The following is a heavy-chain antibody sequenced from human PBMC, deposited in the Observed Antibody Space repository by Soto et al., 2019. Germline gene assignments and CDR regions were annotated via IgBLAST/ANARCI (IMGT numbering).Heavy chain of an antibody. J-gene: IGHJ4*02. CDR3: ARDGDDFWSGYCDY. V-gene: IGHV3-64*01. CDR2: ISSNGGST. Sequence: VQLVESGGGLVQPGGSLRLSCAASGFTFSSYAMHWVRQAPGKGLEYVSAISSNGGSTYYANSVKGRFTISRDNSKNTLYLQMGSLRAEDMAVYYCARDGDDFWSGYCDYWGQGTLVTVSS. CDR1: GFTFSSYA. D-gene: IGHD3-3*01.